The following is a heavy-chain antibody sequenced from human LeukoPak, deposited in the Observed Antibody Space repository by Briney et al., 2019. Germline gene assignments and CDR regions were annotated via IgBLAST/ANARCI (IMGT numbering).Heavy chain of an antibody. V-gene: IGHV4-30-4*01. J-gene: IGHJ6*02. CDR1: GGSISSGDYY. D-gene: IGHD6-13*01. CDR3: ARDLGLYSSSAAGMDV. CDR2: IYYSGST. Sequence: SQTLSLTCTVSGGSISSGDYYWSWIRQPPGKGLEWIGYIYYSGSTNYNPSLKSRVTISVDTSKNQFSLKLSSVTAADTAVYYCARDLGLYSSSAAGMDVWGQGTTVTVSS.